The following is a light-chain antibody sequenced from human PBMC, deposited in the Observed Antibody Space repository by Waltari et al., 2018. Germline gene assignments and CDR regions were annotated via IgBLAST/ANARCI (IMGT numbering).Light chain of an antibody. V-gene: IGLV2-14*03. CDR1: RSDVGAYNH. Sequence: QSALTQPASVSGFPGQSITISCTGARSDVGAYNHVSWYQQHPGKAPKLMIYGVANRPSGVSNRFSGSKSGNTASLTISGLQAEDEADYYCTSYTSSSTWVFGGGTKLTVL. CDR3: TSYTSSSTWV. CDR2: GVA. J-gene: IGLJ3*02.